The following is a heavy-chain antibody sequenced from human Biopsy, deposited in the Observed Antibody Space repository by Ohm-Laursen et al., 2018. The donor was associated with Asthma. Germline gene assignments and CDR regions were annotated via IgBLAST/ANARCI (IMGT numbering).Heavy chain of an antibody. Sequence: LRLSCAASGFTFGDYWMSWVRQVPGKGLEWVANIKHDGTEKNHVDSLKGRFTISRDNAKNSLYLQMNSLRAEDTAVYYCARTFHFWSPYHAEHYQLWGQGTLVTVSS. CDR3: ARTFHFWSPYHAEHYQL. CDR2: IKHDGTEK. D-gene: IGHD3-3*02. J-gene: IGHJ1*01. V-gene: IGHV3-7*01. CDR1: GFTFGDYW.